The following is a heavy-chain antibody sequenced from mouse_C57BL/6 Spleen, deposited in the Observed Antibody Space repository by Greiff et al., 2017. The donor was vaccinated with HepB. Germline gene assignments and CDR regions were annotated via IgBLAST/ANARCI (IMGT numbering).Heavy chain of an antibody. J-gene: IGHJ2*01. V-gene: IGHV1-64*01. CDR3: ARYDELGRDYFDY. D-gene: IGHD4-1*01. CDR2: IHPNSGST. CDR1: GYTFTSYW. Sequence: QVQLQQPGAELVKPGASVKLSCKASGYTFTSYWMHWVKQRPGQGLEWIGMIHPNSGSTNYNEKFKSKATLTVDKSSSTAYMQLSSLTSEDSAVYYCARYDELGRDYFDYWGQGTTLTVSS.